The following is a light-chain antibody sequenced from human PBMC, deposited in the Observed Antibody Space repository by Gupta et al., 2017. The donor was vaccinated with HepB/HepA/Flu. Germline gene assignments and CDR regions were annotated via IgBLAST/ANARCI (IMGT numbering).Light chain of an antibody. Sequence: DIVMTQSPDSLAVSLGERATINCKSSQKVLYSPDNKNYLAWYQQKPGQPPKLLIYWASTRESGVPDRFSGSGSGTDFTLTISSLQAEDVAVYYCQQDYNLPFTFGRGTKVEIK. CDR3: QQDYNLPFT. V-gene: IGKV4-1*01. J-gene: IGKJ4*01. CDR1: QKVLYSPDNKNY. CDR2: WAS.